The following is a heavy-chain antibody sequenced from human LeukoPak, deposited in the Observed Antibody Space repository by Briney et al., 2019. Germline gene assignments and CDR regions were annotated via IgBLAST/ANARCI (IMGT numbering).Heavy chain of an antibody. CDR1: GFTFSNYA. V-gene: IGHV3-23*01. D-gene: IGHD2-2*01. J-gene: IGHJ4*02. CDR2: ISGSGATR. Sequence: QPGGSLRLSCAASGFTFSNYAMSWVRQAPGKGLEWVATISGSGATRNYADSVKGRFTISRDNSKNTLYLQINSLRAEDTALYYCVTEVLVAFYYWGQGTLVTVSS. CDR3: VTEVLVAFYY.